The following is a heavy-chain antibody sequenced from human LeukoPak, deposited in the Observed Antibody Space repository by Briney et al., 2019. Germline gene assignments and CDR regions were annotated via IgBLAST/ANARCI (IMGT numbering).Heavy chain of an antibody. CDR1: GGSFSGYY. CDR3: ARERWEAAQLGLDY. D-gene: IGHD6-13*01. CDR2: IHHSGST. V-gene: IGHV4-34*01. J-gene: IGHJ4*02. Sequence: SETLSLTCAVYGGSFSGYYWTWIRQPPGKGLEWIGEIHHSGSTNYNPSLKSRVTISVDTSKNQFSLQMTSVTAADTAVYYCARERWEAAQLGLDYWGQGTLVTVSS.